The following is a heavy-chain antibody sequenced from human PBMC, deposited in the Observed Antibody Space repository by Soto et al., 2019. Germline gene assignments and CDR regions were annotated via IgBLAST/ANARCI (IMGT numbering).Heavy chain of an antibody. CDR2: ISYDGSNK. V-gene: IGHV3-30-3*01. D-gene: IGHD3-10*01. J-gene: IGHJ3*02. CDR1: GFTFSSYA. Sequence: GGSLRLSCAASGFTFSSYAMHWVRQAPGKGLEWVAVISYDGSNKYYADSVKGRFTISRDNSKNTLYLQMNSLRAEDTAVYYCARVSGGADDAFDIWGQGTMVTVSS. CDR3: ARVSGGADDAFDI.